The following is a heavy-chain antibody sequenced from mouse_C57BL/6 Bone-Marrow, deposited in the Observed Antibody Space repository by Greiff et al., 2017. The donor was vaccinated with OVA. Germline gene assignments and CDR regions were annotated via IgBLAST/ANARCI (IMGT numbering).Heavy chain of an antibody. Sequence: QVTLKVSGPGILQPSQTLSLTCSFSGFSLSTFGMGVGWIRQPSGKGLEWLAHIWWDDDKYDNPAMKSRLTISNDTSKNQVFLKMANVDTADTATYYCARIVPGTSDYFDYWGQGTTLTVSS. V-gene: IGHV8-8*01. CDR1: GFSLSTFGMG. CDR3: ARIVPGTSDYFDY. CDR2: IWWDDDK. D-gene: IGHD4-1*01. J-gene: IGHJ2*01.